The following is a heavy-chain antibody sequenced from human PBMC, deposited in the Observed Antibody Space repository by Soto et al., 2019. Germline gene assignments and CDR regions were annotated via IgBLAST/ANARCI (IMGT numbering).Heavy chain of an antibody. V-gene: IGHV1-69*01. CDR1: VGTFRIYA. CDR3: ARSLSLTGYYLFYYYYGMDV. Sequence: QVQLVQAGAAVKKPRSSVKVSCKASVGTFRIYAISWVRQAPGKGLEGMGGIIPIFGTANYAQKCQGRVTITADESSSTAYLDLSTLRSADTAVYYCARSLSLTGYYLFYYYYGMDVWGQGTKVTVSS. D-gene: IGHD3-9*01. CDR2: IIPIFGTA. J-gene: IGHJ6*02.